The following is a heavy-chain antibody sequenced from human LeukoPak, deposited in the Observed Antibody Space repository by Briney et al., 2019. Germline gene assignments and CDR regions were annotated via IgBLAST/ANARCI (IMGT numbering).Heavy chain of an antibody. Sequence: GGSLRLSCAASGFTFDAFGMTWVRHAPGKGLEWVSAIRGDAGSTGYADSVKGRFTIPRDNAKNSLYLQMNSLRVEDTALYYCARVWAWGSGNYFDNWGQGTLVTVSS. V-gene: IGHV3-20*04. J-gene: IGHJ4*02. D-gene: IGHD7-27*01. CDR2: IRGDAGST. CDR1: GFTFDAFG. CDR3: ARVWAWGSGNYFDN.